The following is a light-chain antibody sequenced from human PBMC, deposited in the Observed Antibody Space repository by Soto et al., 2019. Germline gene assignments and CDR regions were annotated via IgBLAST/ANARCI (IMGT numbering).Light chain of an antibody. Sequence: DIQMTQSPSSLSASVGDRVIITCRASQTISSHLNWYQQKPGKAPNLLVYAASSLQSGVLSRFTGSGSGTDFTLTISSLQPEDFATYYCQQSYSTPPTFGQGTRLEIK. J-gene: IGKJ5*01. V-gene: IGKV1-39*01. CDR2: AAS. CDR1: QTISSH. CDR3: QQSYSTPPT.